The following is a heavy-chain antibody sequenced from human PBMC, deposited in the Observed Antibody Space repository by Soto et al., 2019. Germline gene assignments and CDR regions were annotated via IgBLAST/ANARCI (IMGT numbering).Heavy chain of an antibody. CDR2: ISYDGSNK. D-gene: IGHD2-2*01. J-gene: IGHJ6*02. Sequence: QVQLVESGGGVVQPGRSLRLSCAASGFTFSSYAMHWVRQAPGKGLEWVAVISYDGSNKYYADSVKGRFTISRDNSKNTLYLQMNSLRAEDTAVYYCARAHTPSDIVVVPAATLYYYYYGMDVWGHGTTVTVSS. CDR3: ARAHTPSDIVVVPAATLYYYYYGMDV. CDR1: GFTFSSYA. V-gene: IGHV3-30-3*01.